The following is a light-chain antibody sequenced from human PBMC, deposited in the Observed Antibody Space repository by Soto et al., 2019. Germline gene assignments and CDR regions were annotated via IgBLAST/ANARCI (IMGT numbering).Light chain of an antibody. Sequence: QSALTQPASVSGSPGQSITLSCTGTSTDLGSYNLVSWYQQHPGQAPKLVIYEGTKRPSGVSNRFSGSKSGNTASLTISGLQAEDEADYYCSSYTSSSTPVVFGGGTKLTVL. CDR2: EGT. CDR1: STDLGSYNL. J-gene: IGLJ2*01. CDR3: SSYTSSSTPVV. V-gene: IGLV2-14*02.